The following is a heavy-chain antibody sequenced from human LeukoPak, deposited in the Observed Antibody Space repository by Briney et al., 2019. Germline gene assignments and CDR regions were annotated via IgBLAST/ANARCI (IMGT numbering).Heavy chain of an antibody. D-gene: IGHD6-19*01. Sequence: SETLSLTCAVYGGSFSGYYWSWIRQPPGKGLEWIGEINHSGSTNYNPSLKSRVTISVDTSKNQFSLKLSSVTAADTAVYYCARPSPNSSGWYYFDYWGQGTLVTVSS. CDR2: INHSGST. J-gene: IGHJ4*02. CDR3: ARPSPNSSGWYYFDY. CDR1: GGSFSGYY. V-gene: IGHV4-34*01.